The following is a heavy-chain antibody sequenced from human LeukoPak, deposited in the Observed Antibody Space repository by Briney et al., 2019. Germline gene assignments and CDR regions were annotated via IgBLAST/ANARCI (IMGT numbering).Heavy chain of an antibody. V-gene: IGHV3-9*01. CDR1: GFTFDDYA. J-gene: IGHJ4*02. Sequence: GGSLRLSCAASGFTFDDYAMHWVRQAPGKGLEGVSGISWNSGSIGYADSVKGRFTISRDNAKNSLYLQMNSLRAEDTALYYCAKGRASYYDFCDYWGQGTLVTVSS. CDR3: AKGRASYYDFCDY. D-gene: IGHD3-3*01. CDR2: ISWNSGSI.